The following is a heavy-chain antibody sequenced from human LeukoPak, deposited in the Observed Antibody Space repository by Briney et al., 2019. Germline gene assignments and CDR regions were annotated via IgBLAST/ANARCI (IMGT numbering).Heavy chain of an antibody. CDR1: GYTFTSYG. CDR3: ARGGQVLRYFDWLSAYYYYYGMDV. J-gene: IGHJ6*02. Sequence: ASVKVSCKASGYTFTSYGISWVRQAPGQGLEWMGWISAYNGNKNYAQKLQGRVTITTDTSTSTAYMELRSLRSDDTAVYYCARGGQVLRYFDWLSAYYYYYGMDVWGQGTTVTVSS. CDR2: ISAYNGNK. D-gene: IGHD3-9*01. V-gene: IGHV1-18*01.